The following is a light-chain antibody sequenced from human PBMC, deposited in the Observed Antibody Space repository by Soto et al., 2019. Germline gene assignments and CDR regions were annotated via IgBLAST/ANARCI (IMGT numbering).Light chain of an antibody. V-gene: IGKV3-15*01. J-gene: IGKJ4*01. CDR1: QSVSND. CDR3: QQYNNWPLT. Sequence: EIVXTXXPATXSVSPGERATLSCRASQSVSNDLAWYQQKPGQAPRLLIYGASTRATGIPARFSGSGSGTEFTLTISSLQSEDFAVYYCQQYNNWPLTFGGGTKVEVK. CDR2: GAS.